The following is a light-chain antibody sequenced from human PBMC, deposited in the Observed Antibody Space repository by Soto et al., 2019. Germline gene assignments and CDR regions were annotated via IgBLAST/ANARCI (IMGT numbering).Light chain of an antibody. Sequence: EIVLTQSPGTLSLSPGERATLSCRASQSLTSDYLAWYQQKPGQAPRLLIYGASSRAAGIPDRFSGSGSGTDFNLTISRLEPEDLAVFYCQQYQTSPPSYTFGQGTKLEI. V-gene: IGKV3-20*01. CDR1: QSLTSDY. J-gene: IGKJ2*01. CDR3: QQYQTSPPSYT. CDR2: GAS.